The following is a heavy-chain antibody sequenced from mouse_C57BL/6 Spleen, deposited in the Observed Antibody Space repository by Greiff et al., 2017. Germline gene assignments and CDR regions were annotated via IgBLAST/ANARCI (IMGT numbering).Heavy chain of an antibody. Sequence: EVKLVESGGGLVQPGGSLKLSCAASGFTFSDYYMYWVRQTPEKRLEWVAYISNGGGSTYYPDNVKGRFTISRDNAKNTLYLQMSRLKSEDTAMYYCARHVAGYFDYWGQGTTLTVSS. CDR3: ARHVAGYFDY. V-gene: IGHV5-12*01. CDR2: ISNGGGST. J-gene: IGHJ2*01. CDR1: GFTFSDYY.